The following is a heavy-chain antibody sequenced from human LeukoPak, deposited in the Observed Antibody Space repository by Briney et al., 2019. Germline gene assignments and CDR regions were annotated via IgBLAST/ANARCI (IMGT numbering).Heavy chain of an antibody. Sequence: SETLSLTCTVSGGSISSYYWSWIRQPAGKGLEWIGRIYTSGSTNYNPSLKSRVTMSVDTSKNQFSLKLSSVTAADTAVYYCARDGRGAAYNYYYYYMDVWGKGTTVTVSS. CDR2: IYTSGST. CDR1: GGSISSYY. J-gene: IGHJ6*03. D-gene: IGHD6-25*01. CDR3: ARDGRGAAYNYYYYYMDV. V-gene: IGHV4-4*07.